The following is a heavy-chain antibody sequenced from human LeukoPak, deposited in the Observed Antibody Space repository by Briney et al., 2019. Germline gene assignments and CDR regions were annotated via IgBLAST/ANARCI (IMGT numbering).Heavy chain of an antibody. J-gene: IGHJ6*02. V-gene: IGHV1-18*01. CDR2: ISAYNGNT. CDR3: ARRIAAAGTWYYYYGMDV. Sequence: ASVKVSCKASGYTFTSYGISWVRQAPGQGLEWMGWISAYNGNTNYAQKLQGRVTMTTDTSTSTAYMELRSLRSDDTAVYYCARRIAAAGTWYYYYGMDVWGQGTTVTVSS. CDR1: GYTFTSYG. D-gene: IGHD6-13*01.